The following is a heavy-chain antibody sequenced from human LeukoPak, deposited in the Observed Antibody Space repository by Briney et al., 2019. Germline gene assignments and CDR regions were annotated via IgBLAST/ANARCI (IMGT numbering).Heavy chain of an antibody. D-gene: IGHD3-9*01. Sequence: GGSLRLSCAASGFSFSSYWMSWVRQPPGKGLEWVASIKVDGSETFYVDSVKGRFTISRDNAKNSLNLQMNSLRAEDTAVYYCARDHLSGIRYFDWLPTLHAFDIWGQGTMVTVSS. CDR1: GFSFSSYW. CDR3: ARDHLSGIRYFDWLPTLHAFDI. J-gene: IGHJ3*02. V-gene: IGHV3-7*01. CDR2: IKVDGSET.